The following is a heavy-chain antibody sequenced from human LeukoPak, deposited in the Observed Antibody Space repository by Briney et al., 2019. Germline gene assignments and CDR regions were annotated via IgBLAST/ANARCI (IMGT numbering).Heavy chain of an antibody. D-gene: IGHD1-1*01. CDR3: ARDLGTLYGMDV. V-gene: IGHV3-30-3*01. CDR1: GFTLSSYA. J-gene: IGHJ6*02. Sequence: PGGSLRLSWAASGFTLSSYAMHWVRQAPSKGLGWVAVISYDGSNKYYADSVKGRFTISRDNSKNTLYLQMNSLRAEGTAVYYCARDLGTLYGMDVWGQGTTVTVSS. CDR2: ISYDGSNK.